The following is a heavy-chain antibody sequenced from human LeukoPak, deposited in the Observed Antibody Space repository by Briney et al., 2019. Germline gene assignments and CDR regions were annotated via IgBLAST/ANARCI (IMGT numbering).Heavy chain of an antibody. J-gene: IGHJ5*02. Sequence: PSETLSLTCTVSGASISSNFWTWIRQPPRQGLEWIGYIYYSGSTNYNPSLKSRVTMSVDTSKNQFSLKLSSVTAADTALYYCAGGGSNTSCYGNWFDPWGQGTLVTVSS. CDR2: IYYSGST. V-gene: IGHV4-59*08. D-gene: IGHD2-2*01. CDR3: AGGGSNTSCYGNWFDP. CDR1: GASISSNF.